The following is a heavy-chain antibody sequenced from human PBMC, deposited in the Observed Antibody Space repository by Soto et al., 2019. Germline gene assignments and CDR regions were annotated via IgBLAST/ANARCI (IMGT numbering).Heavy chain of an antibody. CDR2: IYYSGST. V-gene: IGHV4-30-4*01. CDR1: GGSISSGDYY. CDR3: ARAAGYCSSTSCYGSYYYYYGMDV. D-gene: IGHD2-2*01. Sequence: QVQLQESGPGLVKPSQTLSLTCTVSGGSISSGDYYWSWIRQPPGKGLEWIGYIYYSGSTYYNPSLKSRVTISVDTSKNQFSLKLSSVTAADTAVYYCARAAGYCSSTSCYGSYYYYYGMDVWGQGTTVTVSS. J-gene: IGHJ6*02.